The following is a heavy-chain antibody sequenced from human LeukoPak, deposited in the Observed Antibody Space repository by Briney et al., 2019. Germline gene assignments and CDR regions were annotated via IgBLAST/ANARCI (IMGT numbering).Heavy chain of an antibody. V-gene: IGHV3-53*01. Sequence: GGSLRLSCAASGFTVSSDYMNWVRQAPGKGLEWVSVIYSGGSTYYADSVKGRFTISRDNSKNTLYLQMNSLRAEDTAVYYCAKDVYSNPGSGDYWGQGNLVTVSS. CDR1: GFTVSSDY. J-gene: IGHJ4*02. CDR2: IYSGGST. CDR3: AKDVYSNPGSGDY. D-gene: IGHD4-11*01.